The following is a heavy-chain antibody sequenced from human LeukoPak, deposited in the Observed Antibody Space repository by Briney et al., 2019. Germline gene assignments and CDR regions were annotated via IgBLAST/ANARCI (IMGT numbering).Heavy chain of an antibody. CDR2: IYPGDSDT. CDR3: ARHSGSGSYRSVFGY. D-gene: IGHD3-10*01. CDR1: GYSFTNYW. Sequence: GESLKISCKGSGYSFTNYWIGWVRQMPGKGLEWMGIIYPGDSDTRYSPSFQGQATISADKSISTAYLTWSSLKASDTAMYYCARHSGSGSYRSVFGYWGQGTLVTVSS. V-gene: IGHV5-51*01. J-gene: IGHJ4*02.